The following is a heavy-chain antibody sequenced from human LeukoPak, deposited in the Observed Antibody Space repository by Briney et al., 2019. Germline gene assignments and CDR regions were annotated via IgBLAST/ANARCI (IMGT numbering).Heavy chain of an antibody. CDR1: GFTFSSYE. J-gene: IGHJ4*02. V-gene: IGHV3-48*03. Sequence: PGGSLRLSCAASGFTFSSYEMNWVRQAPGKGLEWVSYIRGSGNTIYYADSVKGRFTISRDNAKNSLYLQLNSLRAEDTAVYYCARGTLRSGYYVYYFDYWGQGTLLTVST. D-gene: IGHD3-22*01. CDR3: ARGTLRSGYYVYYFDY. CDR2: IRGSGNTI.